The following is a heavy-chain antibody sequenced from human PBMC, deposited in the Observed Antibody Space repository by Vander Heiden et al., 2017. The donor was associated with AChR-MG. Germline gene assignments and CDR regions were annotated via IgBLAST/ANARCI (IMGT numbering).Heavy chain of an antibody. CDR1: GFTFSSYA. J-gene: IGHJ6*01. Sequence: EVQLSESGGGLVQPGESLRLSCAASGFTFSSYAMSWVRQAPGKGLEWVSVISGSGAGTYYADSVRGRFTISRDNSKNTLYLQMNSLRAADTAVYYCAKEGCGRTSCYPPFDYYYYAMDVWGQGTNVTVSS. V-gene: IGHV3-23*01. CDR2: ISGSGAGT. CDR3: AKEGCGRTSCYPPFDYYYYAMDV. D-gene: IGHD2-2*01.